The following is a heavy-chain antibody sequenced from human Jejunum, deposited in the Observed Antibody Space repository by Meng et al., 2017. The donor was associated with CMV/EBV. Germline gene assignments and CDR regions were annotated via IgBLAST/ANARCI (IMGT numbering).Heavy chain of an antibody. D-gene: IGHD4-11*01. V-gene: IGHV6-1*01. CDR3: ARGLPNYYYYGMDV. CDR2: TFHRSKWYN. J-gene: IGHJ6*02. Sequence: VSNNNAAWNWIRQSPSRGLEWLGRTFHRSKWYNDYAVSVKSRITISPDTSKNQFSLHLNSVTPEDTAVYYCARGLPNYYYYGMDVWGQGTTVIVSS. CDR1: VSNNNAA.